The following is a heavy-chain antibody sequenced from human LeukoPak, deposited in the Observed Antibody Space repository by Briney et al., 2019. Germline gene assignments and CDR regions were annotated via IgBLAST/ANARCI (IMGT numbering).Heavy chain of an antibody. CDR1: GGSLSGYY. J-gene: IGHJ4*02. V-gene: IGHV4-34*01. CDR2: INHSGST. Sequence: PSETLSLTCAVYGGSLSGYYWSWIRQPPGKGLEWIGEINHSGSTNYNPSLKSRVTISVDTSKNQFSLKLSSVTAADTAVYYCAGSSEAAAYLLFDYWGQGTLVTVSS. CDR3: AGSSEAAAYLLFDY. D-gene: IGHD2-2*01.